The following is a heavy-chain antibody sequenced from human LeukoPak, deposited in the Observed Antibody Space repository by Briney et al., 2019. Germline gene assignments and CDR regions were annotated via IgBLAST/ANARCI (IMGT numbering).Heavy chain of an antibody. CDR3: ERDFGIVDNRFDY. CDR2: ISKNGGTI. V-gene: IGHV3-48*03. CDR1: GFPFSSFE. J-gene: IGHJ4*02. Sequence: GGSLRLSCAASGFPFSSFEMNWVRQAPGQGLEWISYISKNGGTIYYADSVKGRFTISRDNAKNSVYLQMNSLRVEDTAVYYCERDFGIVDNRFDYWGQGALVTVSS. D-gene: IGHD1-26*01.